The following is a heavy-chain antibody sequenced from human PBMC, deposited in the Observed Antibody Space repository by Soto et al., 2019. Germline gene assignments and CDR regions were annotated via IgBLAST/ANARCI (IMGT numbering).Heavy chain of an antibody. CDR1: VYSISSGYY. J-gene: IGHJ4*02. Sequence: SETLSLTGPVSVYSISSGYYWGWIRQPPGKGLEWIGSIYHSGSTYYNPSLKSRVTISVDTSKNQFPLKLSSVTAADTAVYYCARDNSGWPFDYWGQGTLVTVSS. CDR2: IYHSGST. CDR3: ARDNSGWPFDY. D-gene: IGHD6-19*01. V-gene: IGHV4-38-2*02.